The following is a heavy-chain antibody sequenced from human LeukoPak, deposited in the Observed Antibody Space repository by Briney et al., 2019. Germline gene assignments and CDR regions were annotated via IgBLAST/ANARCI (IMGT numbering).Heavy chain of an antibody. Sequence: PSGGSLRLSCAASGFTFSSYSMNWVRQAPGKGLEWLSYISSTSSAIYYADSLKGRFTISRDNAKNSLYLQMDSLRAEDTAVYYCARVIGSYGDSAYWGQGTLVTVSS. J-gene: IGHJ4*02. D-gene: IGHD3-16*01. CDR3: ARVIGSYGDSAY. CDR1: GFTFSSYS. V-gene: IGHV3-48*04. CDR2: ISSTSSAI.